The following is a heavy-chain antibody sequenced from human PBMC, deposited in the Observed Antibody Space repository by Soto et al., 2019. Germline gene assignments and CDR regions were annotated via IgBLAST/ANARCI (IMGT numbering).Heavy chain of an antibody. CDR3: ARDSGGTTVAFGMDV. V-gene: IGHV1-69*01. J-gene: IGHJ6*02. Sequence: QVQLVQSGAEVKKPGSSVKVSCKASGGTFSSYAISWVRQAPGQGLEWMGGIIPIFGTANYAQKFQGRVTITAEETTSTAYMELSSLRSEDTEVYYCARDSGGTTVAFGMDVWGQGTTVTVSS. CDR1: GGTFSSYA. D-gene: IGHD4-17*01. CDR2: IIPIFGTA.